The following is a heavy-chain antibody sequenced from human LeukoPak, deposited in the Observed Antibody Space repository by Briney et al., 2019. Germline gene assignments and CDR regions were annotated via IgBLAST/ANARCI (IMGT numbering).Heavy chain of an antibody. CDR1: GASVSSSY. J-gene: IGHJ6*02. Sequence: SETLSLTCTVSGASVSSSYCSWIRQPPGKGLEWIGHIYYSGNTSGNTNYNPSLKSRVTISIDTATNQFSLQVRSVTAADTAVYYCARESGRYYYYGVDVWGQGTTVAVSS. CDR2: IYYSGNTSGNT. V-gene: IGHV4-59*02. CDR3: ARESGRYYYYGVDV. D-gene: IGHD7-27*01.